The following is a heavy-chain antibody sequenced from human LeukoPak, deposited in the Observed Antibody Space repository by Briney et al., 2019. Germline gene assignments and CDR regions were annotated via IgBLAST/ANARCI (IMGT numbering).Heavy chain of an antibody. Sequence: ASVKVSCKASGYTFTSYDINWVRQATGQGLEWMGWMNPNSGNTGYAQKFQGRVTITRNTSISTAYMELSSLRSEDTAVYYCASTRTYYDFWSGSTHHRYYYYYMDVWGKGTTVTVSS. CDR1: GYTFTSYD. V-gene: IGHV1-8*03. J-gene: IGHJ6*03. CDR3: ASTRTYYDFWSGSTHHRYYYYYMDV. D-gene: IGHD3-3*01. CDR2: MNPNSGNT.